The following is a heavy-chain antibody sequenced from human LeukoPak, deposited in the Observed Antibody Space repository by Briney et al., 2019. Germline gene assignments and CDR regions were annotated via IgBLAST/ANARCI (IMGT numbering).Heavy chain of an antibody. Sequence: ASVSVSCKASGYTFTGYYMHWVRQAPGQGLEWMGWINPNSGGTNYAQKFQGRVTMTRDTSISTAYLELSRLRSDDTAVYYCARDGCWATEGYYYYYMDVWGKGTTVTVSS. D-gene: IGHD5-24*01. CDR3: ARDGCWATEGYYYYYMDV. CDR2: INPNSGGT. J-gene: IGHJ6*03. CDR1: GYTFTGYY. V-gene: IGHV1-2*02.